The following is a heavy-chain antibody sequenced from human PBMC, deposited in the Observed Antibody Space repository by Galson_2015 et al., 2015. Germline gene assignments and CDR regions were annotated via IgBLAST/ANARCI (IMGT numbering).Heavy chain of an antibody. J-gene: IGHJ3*02. D-gene: IGHD2-2*01. CDR1: GYTFTSYY. CDR2: INPSGGST. Sequence: SVKVSCKASGYTFTSYYMHWVRQAPGQGLEWMGIINPSGGSTSYAQKFQGRVTMTRDTSTSTVYMELSSLRSEDTAVYYCARDRGIVVVPAAMPAHALDIWGQGTMVTVSS. V-gene: IGHV1-46*01. CDR3: ARDRGIVVVPAAMPAHALDI.